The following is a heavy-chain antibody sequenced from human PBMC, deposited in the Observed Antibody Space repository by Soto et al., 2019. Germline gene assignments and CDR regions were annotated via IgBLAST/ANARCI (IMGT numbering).Heavy chain of an antibody. V-gene: IGHV4-30-4*01. J-gene: IGHJ4*02. CDR2: IYYSGST. Sequence: SETLSLTCTVSGGSISSGDYYWSWIRQPPGKGLEWIGYIYYSGSTYYNPSLKSRVTISVDTSKNQFSLKLSSVTAADTAVYYCARVLATSIAARPLSPFDYWGQGTLVTVPQ. CDR1: GGSISSGDYY. CDR3: ARVLATSIAARPLSPFDY. D-gene: IGHD6-6*01.